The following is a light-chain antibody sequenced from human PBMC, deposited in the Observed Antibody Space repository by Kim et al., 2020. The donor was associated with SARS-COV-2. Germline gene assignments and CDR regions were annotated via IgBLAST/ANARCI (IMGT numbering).Light chain of an antibody. V-gene: IGKV3-20*01. J-gene: IGKJ1*01. CDR2: GTS. Sequence: LSLSPGEMATLSCRASQSISSSQLAWYQQRPGQAPRLLIYGTSSRATGIPDRFSGSGSGTDFSLTITRLEPEDFAVYYCQQHGTTFGPGTKVDIK. CDR1: QSISSSQ. CDR3: QQHGTT.